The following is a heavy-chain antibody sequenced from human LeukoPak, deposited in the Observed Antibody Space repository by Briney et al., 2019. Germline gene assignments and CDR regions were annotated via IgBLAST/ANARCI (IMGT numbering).Heavy chain of an antibody. J-gene: IGHJ6*02. CDR2: ISDIGSI. V-gene: IGHV4-59*01. CDR1: GGSISSYY. CDR3: ARGRKRWLQFGYYYGMDV. D-gene: IGHD5-24*01. Sequence: SETLSLTCTVSGGSISSYYWSWIRQPPGKGLEWIAYISDIGSINYNPSLKSRVTISVDTSKNQFSLKLSSVTAADTAVYYCARGRKRWLQFGYYYGMDVWGQGTTVTVSS.